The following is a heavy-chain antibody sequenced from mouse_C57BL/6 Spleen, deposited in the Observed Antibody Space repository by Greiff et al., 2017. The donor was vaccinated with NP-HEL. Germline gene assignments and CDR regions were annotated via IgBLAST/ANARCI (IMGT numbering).Heavy chain of an antibody. D-gene: IGHD1-1*01. CDR3: ARSSYYYGSSYDFDY. V-gene: IGHV8-12*01. Sequence: QVTLKESGPGILQSSQTLSLTCSFSGFSLSTSGMGVSWIRQPSGKGLEWLAHIYWADDKRYNPSLKSRLTISKDTSRNQVFLKITSVDTADTATYYCARSSYYYGSSYDFDYWGKGTTLTVSS. J-gene: IGHJ2*01. CDR2: IYWADDK. CDR1: GFSLSTSGMG.